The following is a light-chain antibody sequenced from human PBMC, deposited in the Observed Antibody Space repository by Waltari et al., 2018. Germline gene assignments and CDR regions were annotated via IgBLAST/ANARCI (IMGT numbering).Light chain of an antibody. CDR1: QLGDKY. V-gene: IGLV3-1*01. CDR3: QVWDGTTGV. Sequence: SYELTQPPSVSVSPGQTASITCSGEQLGDKYACWYQQKPGKSPVLVIYRDNKRPSGILERCSACKSGNTATLTICGTRAMDEAEYYCQVWDGTTGVFGTGTQVTVL. J-gene: IGLJ1*01. CDR2: RDN.